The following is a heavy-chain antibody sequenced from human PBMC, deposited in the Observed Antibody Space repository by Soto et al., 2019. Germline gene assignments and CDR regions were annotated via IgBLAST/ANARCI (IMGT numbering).Heavy chain of an antibody. CDR1: GFTFSSYG. CDR2: IWYDGSNK. D-gene: IGHD2-21*02. V-gene: IGHV3-33*01. CDR3: AREPCGGDCYTNDY. J-gene: IGHJ4*02. Sequence: QVPLVESGGGVVQPGRSLRLSCAASGFTFSSYGMHWVRQAPGKGLEWVAVIWYDGSNKYYADSVKGRCPISRDNSKNTLYLQMNSLRAEDTAVDYCAREPCGGDCYTNDYWGQGTLGTVSS.